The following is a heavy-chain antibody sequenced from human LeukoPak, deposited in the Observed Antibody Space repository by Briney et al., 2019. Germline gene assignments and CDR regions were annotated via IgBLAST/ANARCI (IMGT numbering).Heavy chain of an antibody. CDR3: ARGWVVTAYAPFDP. CDR2: ISHTGNT. Sequence: SETLSLTCAVYGGSFTGYYWTWIRQPPGKGLEWIGEISHTGNTNYNPSLKSRVTISVDTSKNQFSLRLRSVTAADTAVYYCARGWVVTAYAPFDPWCQGTLVTVSS. CDR1: GGSFTGYY. D-gene: IGHD2-21*02. V-gene: IGHV4-34*01. J-gene: IGHJ5*02.